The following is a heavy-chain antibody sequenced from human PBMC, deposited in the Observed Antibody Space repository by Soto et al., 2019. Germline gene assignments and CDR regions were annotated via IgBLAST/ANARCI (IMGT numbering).Heavy chain of an antibody. V-gene: IGHV3-30*18. CDR1: GFTFSSYG. CDR2: ISYDGSNK. CDR3: AKSFGMDAFDI. J-gene: IGHJ3*02. Sequence: GGSLRLSCAASGFTFSSYGMHWVRQAPGKGLEWVAVISYDGSNKYYADSVKGRFTISRDNSKNTLYLQMNSLRAEDTAVYYCAKSFGMDAFDIWGQGTMVTVSS. D-gene: IGHD3-16*01.